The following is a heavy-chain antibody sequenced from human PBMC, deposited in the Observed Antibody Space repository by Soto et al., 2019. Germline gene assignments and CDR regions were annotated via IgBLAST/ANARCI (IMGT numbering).Heavy chain of an antibody. V-gene: IGHV4-34*01. D-gene: IGHD3-9*01. CDR3: ARESHDILTGPPWVWYFDL. J-gene: IGHJ2*01. CDR1: GGSFSGYY. CDR2: INDRGSI. Sequence: QVQLQQWGAGPLRPLETLSLTCGVSGGSFSGYYWAWIRQSPGKGLEWIGEINDRGSINYNPCLKSRVSISVNTSKNHYSLHLRSVAAADSAVYYCARESHDILTGPPWVWYFDLWGRGTLVTVSS.